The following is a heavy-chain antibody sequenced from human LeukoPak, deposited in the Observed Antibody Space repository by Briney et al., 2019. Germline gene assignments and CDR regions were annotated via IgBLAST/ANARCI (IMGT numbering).Heavy chain of an antibody. CDR1: GFTFSSYW. V-gene: IGHV3-7*01. J-gene: IGHJ6*03. CDR2: IKQDGSEK. Sequence: PGGSLRLSCAASGFTFSSYWMSWVRQAPGKGLEWVANIKQDGSEKYYVDSVKGRFTISRDNAKNSLYLQMNSLRAEDTAVYYCARLGGEYYYYYYMDVWGKGTTVTVSS. D-gene: IGHD3-10*01. CDR3: ARLGGEYYYYYYMDV.